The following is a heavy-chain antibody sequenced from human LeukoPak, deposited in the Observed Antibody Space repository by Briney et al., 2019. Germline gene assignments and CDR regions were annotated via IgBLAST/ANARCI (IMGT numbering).Heavy chain of an antibody. D-gene: IGHD3-10*01. V-gene: IGHV5-51*01. Sequence: GESLKISCKGSGYSFTTYWIGWVRQMPGKGLEWMGIIYPGDSDTRYRPSFQGQVTIPADKSISTAYLQWSSLKASDTAMYYCARQLKYYFGSGSYKKAPDGFDIWGQGTMVTVSS. CDR1: GYSFTTYW. CDR3: ARQLKYYFGSGSYKKAPDGFDI. CDR2: IYPGDSDT. J-gene: IGHJ3*02.